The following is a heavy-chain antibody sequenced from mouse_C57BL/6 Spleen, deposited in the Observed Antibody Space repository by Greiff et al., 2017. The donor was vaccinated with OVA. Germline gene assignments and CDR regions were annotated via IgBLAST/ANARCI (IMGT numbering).Heavy chain of an antibody. J-gene: IGHJ4*01. Sequence: QVQLQQPGAELVRPGSSVKLSCKASGYTFTSYWMDWVKQRPGQGLEWIGNIYPSDSETHYNQKFKDKATVTVDKSSSTAYRQLSSLTSEDSAVYYCARKGVKDYAMDYWGQGTSVTFSS. CDR3: ARKGVKDYAMDY. CDR1: GYTFTSYW. V-gene: IGHV1-61*01. D-gene: IGHD2-1*01. CDR2: IYPSDSET.